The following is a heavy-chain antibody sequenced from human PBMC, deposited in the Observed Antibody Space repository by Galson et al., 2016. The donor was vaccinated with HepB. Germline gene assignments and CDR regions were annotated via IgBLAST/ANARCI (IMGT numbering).Heavy chain of an antibody. J-gene: IGHJ5*02. CDR3: ARRSYDVLTGYYTLGPYKFDH. CDR2: IDPSDSHT. D-gene: IGHD3-9*01. Sequence: QSGAEVKKPGESLRISCKGSGYRFTSYWISWVRQMPGKGLEWLGKIDPSDSHTNYSPAFRGHVTFSVDKSISTAYLQWSGLKASDTAMYYCARRSYDVLTGYYTLGPYKFDHWGQGTLVTVSS. V-gene: IGHV5-10-1*01. CDR1: GYRFTSYW.